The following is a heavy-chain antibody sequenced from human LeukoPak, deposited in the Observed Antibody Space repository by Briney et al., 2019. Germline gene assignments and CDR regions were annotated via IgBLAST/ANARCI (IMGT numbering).Heavy chain of an antibody. CDR3: ARDRGGAYDFWSGYYTGYFDY. Sequence: GSLRLSCAASGFTFSSYEMNWVRQAPGKGLEWVSYISDSSTTIYYADSVKGRFTISRDNAKNSLYLQMNSLRAEDTAVYYCARDRGGAYDFWSGYYTGYFDYWGQGTLVPVSS. D-gene: IGHD3-3*01. J-gene: IGHJ4*02. V-gene: IGHV3-48*01. CDR2: ISDSSTTI. CDR1: GFTFSSYE.